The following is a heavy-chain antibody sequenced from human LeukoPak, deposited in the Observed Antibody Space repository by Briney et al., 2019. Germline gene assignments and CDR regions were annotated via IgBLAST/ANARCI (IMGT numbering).Heavy chain of an antibody. CDR3: ARVKESPTYYYDSSGYYSFDY. CDR2: IYSGGST. V-gene: IGHV3-53*01. Sequence: GGSLRLSCAASGFTVSSNYMSWVRQAPGKGLEWVSVIYSGGSTYYADSVKGRFTISRDNSKNTLYLQMNRLRAEDTAVYYCARVKESPTYYYDSSGYYSFDYWGQGNLVTVSS. CDR1: GFTVSSNY. D-gene: IGHD3-22*01. J-gene: IGHJ4*02.